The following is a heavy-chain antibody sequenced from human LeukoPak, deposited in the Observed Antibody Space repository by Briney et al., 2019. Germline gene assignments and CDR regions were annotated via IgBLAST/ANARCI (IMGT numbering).Heavy chain of an antibody. J-gene: IGHJ4*02. D-gene: IGHD6-19*01. Sequence: SETLSLTCAVYGGSFSGYYWSWIRQPPGKGLEWIGEINHSGSTNYNPSLKSRVTISVDASKNQFSLKLSSVTAADTAVYYCARHTYNSGWYHFDYWGQGTLVTVSS. CDR2: INHSGST. CDR3: ARHTYNSGWYHFDY. V-gene: IGHV4-34*01. CDR1: GGSFSGYY.